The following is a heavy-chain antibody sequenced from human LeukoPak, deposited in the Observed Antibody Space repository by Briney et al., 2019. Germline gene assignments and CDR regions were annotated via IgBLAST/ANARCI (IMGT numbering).Heavy chain of an antibody. CDR1: GFPFSSHC. D-gene: IGHD3-3*01. J-gene: IGHJ6*03. Sequence: GGPLRLPCAPSGFPFSSHCMSWVRPPPGRGLAGVSSISPCSSFIYCGDSLKARFTISRDNARNSVYLQMNSLRAEDTAVYYCARHNDFWSSPQGYMDVWGKGTAVSVSS. CDR2: ISPCSSFI. V-gene: IGHV3-21*01. CDR3: ARHNDFWSSPQGYMDV.